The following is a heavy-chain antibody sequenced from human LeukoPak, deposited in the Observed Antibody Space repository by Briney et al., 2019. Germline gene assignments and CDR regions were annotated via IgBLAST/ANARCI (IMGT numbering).Heavy chain of an antibody. CDR3: ARGVFGRFDP. V-gene: IGHV4-61*08. CDR1: GGSISSGGYS. CDR2: IYYSGST. J-gene: IGHJ5*02. Sequence: SETLSLTCAVSGGSISSGGYSWSWIRQPPGKGLEWIGYIYYSGSTNYNPSLKSRVTISVDTSKNQFLLNLNSVTAADTATYYCARGVFGRFDPWGQGTQVTVSS. D-gene: IGHD3-10*01.